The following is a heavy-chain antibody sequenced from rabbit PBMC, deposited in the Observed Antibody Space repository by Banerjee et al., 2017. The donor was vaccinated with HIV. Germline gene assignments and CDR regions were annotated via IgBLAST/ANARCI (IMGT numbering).Heavy chain of an antibody. Sequence: QLKESGGGLVQPGGSLKLSCKASGFDVNTYYMSWVRQAPGKGLEWIGYIDPVFGSTYYASWVNGRFTISSHNAQNTLYLQLNSLTAADTATYFCVRSPYAGGSGYGLYYFNLWGPGTLVTVS. J-gene: IGHJ4*01. CDR3: VRSPYAGGSGYGLYYFNL. CDR1: GFDVNTYY. V-gene: IGHV1S7*01. D-gene: IGHD1-1*01. CDR2: IDPVFGST.